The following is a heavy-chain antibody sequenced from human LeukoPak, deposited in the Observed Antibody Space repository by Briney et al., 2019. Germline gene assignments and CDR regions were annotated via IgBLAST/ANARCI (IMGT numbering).Heavy chain of an antibody. CDR3: ATSGGYYDILTGYYTSYFDY. Sequence: SETLSLTCTVSGGSISSGSYYWSWIRQPAGKGLEWIGRIYTSGSTNYNPSLKSRVTISVDTSKNQFSLKLSSVTAADTAVYYCATSGGYYDILTGYYTSYFDYWGQGTLVTVSP. CDR2: IYTSGST. V-gene: IGHV4-61*02. J-gene: IGHJ4*02. D-gene: IGHD3-9*01. CDR1: GGSISSGSYY.